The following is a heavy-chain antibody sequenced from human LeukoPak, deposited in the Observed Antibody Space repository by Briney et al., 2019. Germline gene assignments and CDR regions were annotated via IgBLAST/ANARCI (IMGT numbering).Heavy chain of an antibody. Sequence: GASVKVSFKASGYTFTSYGISWVRQAPGQGLEWMGWISAYNGNTNYAQKLQGRVTMTTDTSTSTAYMELRSLRSDDTAVYYCARSYCSSTSCYYYYYYGMDVWGQGTTVTVSS. J-gene: IGHJ6*02. V-gene: IGHV1-18*01. CDR1: GYTFTSYG. D-gene: IGHD2-2*01. CDR3: ARSYCSSTSCYYYYYYGMDV. CDR2: ISAYNGNT.